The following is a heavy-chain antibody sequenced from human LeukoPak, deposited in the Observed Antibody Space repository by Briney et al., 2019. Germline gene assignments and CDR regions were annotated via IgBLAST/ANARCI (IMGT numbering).Heavy chain of an antibody. CDR2: ISSSSYI. J-gene: IGHJ6*02. V-gene: IGHV3-21*01. CDR1: GFTFSSYS. D-gene: IGHD5-18*01. Sequence: GGSLRLSCAASGFTFSSYSMNWVRQAPGKGLEWVSSISSSSYIYYADSVKGRFTISRDNAKNSLYLQMNSLRAEDTAMYYCAREGLQDYYYGMDVWGQGTTVTVSS. CDR3: AREGLQDYYYGMDV.